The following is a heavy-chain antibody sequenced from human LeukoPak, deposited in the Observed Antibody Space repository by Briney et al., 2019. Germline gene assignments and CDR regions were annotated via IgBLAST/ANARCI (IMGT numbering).Heavy chain of an antibody. J-gene: IGHJ6*03. CDR1: GFTFDDYG. CDR3: ARAPYHYDSSGYYYYYYYMDV. V-gene: IGHV3-20*04. D-gene: IGHD3-22*01. Sequence: PGGSLRLSCAASGFTFDDYGMSWVRQAPGKGLEWVSGINWNGGSTGYAGSVKGRFTISRDNAKNSLYLQMNSLRAEDTALYYCARAPYHYDSSGYYYYYYYMDVWGKGTTVTVSS. CDR2: INWNGGST.